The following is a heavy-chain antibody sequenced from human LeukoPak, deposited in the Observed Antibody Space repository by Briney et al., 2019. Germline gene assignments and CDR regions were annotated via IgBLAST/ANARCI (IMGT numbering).Heavy chain of an antibody. CDR2: IYHSGST. D-gene: IGHD6-19*01. CDR1: GGSISSSNW. Sequence: SETLSLTCAVSGGSISSSNWWSWVRQPPGKGLEWIGEIYHSGSTNYNPSLKSRVTISVDKSKNQFSLKLSSVTAADTAVYYCARGGIAVAGLINHAYLGYYYYGMDVWGQGTTVTVSS. V-gene: IGHV4-4*02. J-gene: IGHJ6*02. CDR3: ARGGIAVAGLINHAYLGYYYYGMDV.